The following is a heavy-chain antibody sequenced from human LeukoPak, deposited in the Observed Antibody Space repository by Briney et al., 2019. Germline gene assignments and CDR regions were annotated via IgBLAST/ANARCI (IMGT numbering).Heavy chain of an antibody. CDR3: ARAERRINLARGVFGSHFDS. V-gene: IGHV4-34*01. J-gene: IGHJ5*01. CDR2: IDHSGRT. D-gene: IGHD3-10*01. Sequence: SETLSLTCAVSGGSLSRPFWSWIRQTPGKGLEWIGEIDHSGRTDYNPSLEGRVTMSVDTSKNQISLRLTSVTAADTAVYFCARAERRINLARGVFGSHFDSWGQGTLVSVSS. CDR1: GGSLSRPF.